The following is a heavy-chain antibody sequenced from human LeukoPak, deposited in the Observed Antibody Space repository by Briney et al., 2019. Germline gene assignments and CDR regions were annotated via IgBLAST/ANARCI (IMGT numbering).Heavy chain of an antibody. D-gene: IGHD3-10*01. Sequence: GGSLRLSCAASGFTFSSYGMHWVRQAPGKGLEWVAFIRYDGSNKYYADSVKGRFTISRDNSKNTLYLQMNSLRAEDTAVYYCARGGLTMVRGVRVEVFDYWGQGTLVTVSS. J-gene: IGHJ4*02. CDR1: GFTFSSYG. V-gene: IGHV3-30*02. CDR3: ARGGLTMVRGVRVEVFDY. CDR2: IRYDGSNK.